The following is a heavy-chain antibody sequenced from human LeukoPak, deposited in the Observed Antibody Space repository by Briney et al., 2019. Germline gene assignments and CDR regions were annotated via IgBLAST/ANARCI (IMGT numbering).Heavy chain of an antibody. CDR3: ARGSGPRDLVPAAMCY. CDR1: GFTFSSYG. J-gene: IGHJ4*02. V-gene: IGHV3-33*01. Sequence: HPGGSLRLSYAASGFTFSSYGMHWVRQAPGKGLEWVAVIWYDGSNKYYADSVKGRFTISRDNSKNTLYLQMNSLRAEDTAVYYCARGSGPRDLVPAAMCYWGQGTLVTVSS. D-gene: IGHD2-2*01. CDR2: IWYDGSNK.